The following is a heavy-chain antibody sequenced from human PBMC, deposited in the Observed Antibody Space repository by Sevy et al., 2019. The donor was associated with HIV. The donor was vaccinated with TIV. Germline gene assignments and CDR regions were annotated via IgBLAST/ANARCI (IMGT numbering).Heavy chain of an antibody. D-gene: IGHD3-16*01. J-gene: IGHJ5*02. Sequence: LLQLRETLSLTCAVSGGSISSGGYSWSWIRQPPGKGLEWIGYIYHSGSTYYNPSLKSRVTISVDRSKNQFSLKLSSVTAADTAVYYCARGSESWGSPLPNWFDPWGQGTLVTVSS. CDR2: IYHSGST. V-gene: IGHV4-30-2*01. CDR3: ARGSESWGSPLPNWFDP. CDR1: GGSISSGGYS.